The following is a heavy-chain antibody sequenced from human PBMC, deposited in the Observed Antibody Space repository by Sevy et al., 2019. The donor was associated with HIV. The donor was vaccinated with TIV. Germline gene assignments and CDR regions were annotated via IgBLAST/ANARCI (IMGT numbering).Heavy chain of an antibody. D-gene: IGHD6-13*01. J-gene: IGHJ4*02. Sequence: GGSLRLSCAASGFTFSSYAMSWVRQAPGKGLRWVSTITGSGNNTYYADSVKGRFTISRDNSKNTLYLQMNSLRAEDKALYYCAKVLESGIAAVGRNYFDYWGQGTLVTVSS. CDR2: ITGSGNNT. V-gene: IGHV3-23*01. CDR3: AKVLESGIAAVGRNYFDY. CDR1: GFTFSSYA.